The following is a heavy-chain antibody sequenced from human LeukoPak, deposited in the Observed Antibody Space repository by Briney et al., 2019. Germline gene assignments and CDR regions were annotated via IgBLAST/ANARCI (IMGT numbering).Heavy chain of an antibody. CDR1: GGSISSYY. J-gene: IGHJ5*02. CDR3: ARQPYDFWSGPKNWFDP. Sequence: SETLSLTCTVSGGSISSYYWSWIRQPAGKGLEWIGRIYTSGSTNYNPSLKSRVTMSVDTSKNQFSLKLSSVTAADTAVYYCARQPYDFWSGPKNWFDPWGQGTLVTVSS. V-gene: IGHV4-4*07. CDR2: IYTSGST. D-gene: IGHD3-3*01.